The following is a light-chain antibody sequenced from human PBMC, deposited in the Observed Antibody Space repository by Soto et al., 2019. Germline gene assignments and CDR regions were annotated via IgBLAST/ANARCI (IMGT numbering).Light chain of an antibody. V-gene: IGKV3-20*01. Sequence: EIVLTQSPATLSLSPGERATLSCRASQSVNSNYLAWYQQKPGQVPRPLIYGASIRAAGVPARLSGSGSGTDFTLTISSLEPEDYAVYYCQQYGTSPHTFGQGTKVEIK. CDR1: QSVNSNY. CDR2: GAS. J-gene: IGKJ2*01. CDR3: QQYGTSPHT.